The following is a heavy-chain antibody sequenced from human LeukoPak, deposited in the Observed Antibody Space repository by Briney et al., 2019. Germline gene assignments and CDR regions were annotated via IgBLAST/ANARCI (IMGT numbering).Heavy chain of an antibody. D-gene: IGHD3-10*01. V-gene: IGHV3-74*01. J-gene: IGHJ6*02. CDR1: GFTFSGSW. CDR2: IKGDGIET. Sequence: GGSLRLSCAASGFTFSGSWMHWVRQAPGKGLVWVSRIKGDGIETNYADSVKGRFTVSRDNAKNTLFLQMKSLGVEDTAVYYCVRFGEAYGRDVWGQGTTVTVS. CDR3: VRFGEAYGRDV.